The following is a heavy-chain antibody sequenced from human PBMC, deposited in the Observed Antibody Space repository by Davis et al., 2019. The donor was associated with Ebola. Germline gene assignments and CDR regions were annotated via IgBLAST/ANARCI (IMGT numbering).Heavy chain of an antibody. J-gene: IGHJ4*02. CDR2: IIHSGST. CDR3: TRAGYYCLDY. CDR1: GGSFSGYY. Sequence: MPSETLSLTCAVYGGSFSGYYWSWIRQPPGKGLEWIGEIIHSGSTNYNPSLKSRVTISVDNSKNQFSLKLTSVTAADTAVYFCTRAGYYCLDYWGQGILVTVSS. D-gene: IGHD2/OR15-2a*01. V-gene: IGHV4-34*12.